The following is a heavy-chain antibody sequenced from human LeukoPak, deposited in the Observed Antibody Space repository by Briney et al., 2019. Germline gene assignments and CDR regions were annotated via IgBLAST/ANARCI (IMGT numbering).Heavy chain of an antibody. CDR3: ARNCGGDCYSGHDAFDI. CDR1: GFTFDDYA. J-gene: IGHJ3*02. V-gene: IGHV3-9*01. Sequence: GGSLRLSCAASGFTFDDYAMHWVRQAPGKGLEWVSGISWNSGSIGYADSVKGRFTISRDNAKNSLYLQMNSLRAEDTAVYYCARNCGGDCYSGHDAFDIWGQGTMVTVSS. CDR2: ISWNSGSI. D-gene: IGHD2-21*02.